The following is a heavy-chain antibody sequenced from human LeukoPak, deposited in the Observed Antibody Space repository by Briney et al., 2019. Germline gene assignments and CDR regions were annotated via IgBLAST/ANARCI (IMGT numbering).Heavy chain of an antibody. D-gene: IGHD1-26*01. Sequence: SETLSLTCTVSSGSISTSNYYWGWVRQPPGKALEWIGNIFYSGSTYYSPSFQGQVTISADKSISTAYLQWSSLKASDTAMYYCARRRDLYSGSYYPFDYWGQGTLVTVSS. J-gene: IGHJ4*02. V-gene: IGHV4-39*07. CDR2: IFYSGST. CDR3: ARRRDLYSGSYYPFDY. CDR1: SGSISTSNYY.